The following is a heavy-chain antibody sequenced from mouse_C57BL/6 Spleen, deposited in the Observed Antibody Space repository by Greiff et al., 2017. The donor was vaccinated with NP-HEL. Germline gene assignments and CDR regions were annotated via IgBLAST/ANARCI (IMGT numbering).Heavy chain of an antibody. Sequence: VKLVESGAELVRPGASVTLSCKASGYTFTDYEMHWVKQTPVHGLEWIGAIDPETGGTAYNQKFKGKAILTADKSSSTAYMELRSLTSEDSAVYYCTRGGLGLAWFAYWGQGTLVTVSA. CDR3: TRGGLGLAWFAY. CDR2: IDPETGGT. V-gene: IGHV1-15*01. J-gene: IGHJ3*01. D-gene: IGHD4-1*01. CDR1: GYTFTDYE.